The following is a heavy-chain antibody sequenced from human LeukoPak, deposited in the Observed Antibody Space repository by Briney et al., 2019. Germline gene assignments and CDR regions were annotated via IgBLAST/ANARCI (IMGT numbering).Heavy chain of an antibody. D-gene: IGHD1-26*01. J-gene: IGHJ3*02. CDR3: ARDLVGVAVGAFDI. V-gene: IGHV3-21*01. CDR1: GFTFSSYS. Sequence: GGSLRLSCAASGFTFSSYSMNWVRQAPGKGLEWVSSISSSSSYIYYADSVKGRLTISRDNAKNSLYLQMNSLRAEDTAVYYCARDLVGVAVGAFDIWGQGTMVTVSS. CDR2: ISSSSSYI.